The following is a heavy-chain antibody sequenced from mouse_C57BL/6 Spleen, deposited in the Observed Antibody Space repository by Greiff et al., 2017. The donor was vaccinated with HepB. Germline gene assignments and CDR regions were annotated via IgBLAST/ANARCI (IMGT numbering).Heavy chain of an antibody. J-gene: IGHJ4*01. CDR1: GFTFSDYG. D-gene: IGHD1-1*01. CDR3: ARTFITTVVALYYYAMDY. V-gene: IGHV5-17*01. Sequence: EVQLVESGGGLVKPGGSLKLSCAASGFTFSDYGMHWVRQAPEKGLEWVAYISSGSSTIYYADTVKGRFTISRDNAKNTLFLQMTSLRSEDTAMYYCARTFITTVVALYYYAMDYWGQGTSVTVSS. CDR2: ISSGSSTI.